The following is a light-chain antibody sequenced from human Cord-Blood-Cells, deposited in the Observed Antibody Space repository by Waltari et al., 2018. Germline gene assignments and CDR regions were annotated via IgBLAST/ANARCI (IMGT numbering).Light chain of an antibody. CDR2: GPS. V-gene: IGKV3-15*01. CDR3: QQYNNWPQT. CDR1: QRVSSN. J-gene: IGKJ1*01. Sequence: EIVMTQSPATLSVSPGERATLSCRASQRVSSNLAWYHQKPGQAPRLPIYGPSTRATGIPARFSGSGAGTEFTLTISSLQSEDFAVYYCQQYNNWPQTFGQGTKVEIK.